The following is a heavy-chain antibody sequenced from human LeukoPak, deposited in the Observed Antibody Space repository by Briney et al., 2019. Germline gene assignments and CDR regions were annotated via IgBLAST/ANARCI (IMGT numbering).Heavy chain of an antibody. CDR1: GFTFSGSA. V-gene: IGHV3-73*01. D-gene: IGHD3-22*01. CDR2: IRSKANSYAT. Sequence: GGSLRLSCAASGFTFSGSAMHWVRQASGKGLEWVGRIRSKANSYATAYAASVKGRFTISRDDSKNTAYLQMNSLKTEDTAVYYCASLYYDSSGPDNFDYWGQGTLVTVSS. CDR3: ASLYYDSSGPDNFDY. J-gene: IGHJ4*02.